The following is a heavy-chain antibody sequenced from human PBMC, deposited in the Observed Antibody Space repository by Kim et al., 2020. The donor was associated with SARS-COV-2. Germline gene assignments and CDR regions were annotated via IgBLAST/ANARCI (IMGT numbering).Heavy chain of an antibody. D-gene: IGHD3-22*01. Sequence: DYNPSLKGRVTISIDTSDHRHSLRLDSVSAADTAIYYCARDYYHSSLSMDVWGQGTSVTVSS. J-gene: IGHJ6*02. CDR3: ARDYYHSSLSMDV. V-gene: IGHV4-59*01.